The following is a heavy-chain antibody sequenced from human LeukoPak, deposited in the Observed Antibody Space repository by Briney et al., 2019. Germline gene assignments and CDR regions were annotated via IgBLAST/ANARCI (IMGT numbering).Heavy chain of an antibody. Sequence: GGSLRLSCAASGFTFSSNWMSWVRQAPGKGLEWVANIRQDGSDKYYMDSVKGRFTISRDNAKNSLSLQMNSLRVVDTAVYYCARDRDCGDGGCYPHFDYWGQGVRVTVSS. CDR3: ARDRDCGDGGCYPHFDY. V-gene: IGHV3-7*01. D-gene: IGHD2-15*01. J-gene: IGHJ4*02. CDR2: IRQDGSDK. CDR1: GFTFSSNW.